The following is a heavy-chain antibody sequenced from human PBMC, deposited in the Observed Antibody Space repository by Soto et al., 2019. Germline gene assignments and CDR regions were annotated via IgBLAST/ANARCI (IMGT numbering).Heavy chain of an antibody. D-gene: IGHD4-17*01. Sequence: QVQLVQSGTEVKKPGASVKVSCKASGYTFTDYDINWVRQAPGQGLEWMGWVSPNSGNIVYAQKFQDRVTMTRDTSISTAYMELSRLRSDDTAVYYCARGRTVNFYGMDVWGQGTTVTVSS. V-gene: IGHV1-8*01. J-gene: IGHJ6*02. CDR2: VSPNSGNI. CDR1: GYTFTDYD. CDR3: ARGRTVNFYGMDV.